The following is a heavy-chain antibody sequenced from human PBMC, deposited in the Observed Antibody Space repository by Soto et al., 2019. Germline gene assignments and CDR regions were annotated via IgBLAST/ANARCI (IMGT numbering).Heavy chain of an antibody. CDR1: GGTFSDYT. CDR3: ARGKDGSDYYFDS. V-gene: IGHV1-69*01. D-gene: IGHD3-22*01. Sequence: QVQLVQSGAEVTKPGSSVKVSCKASGGTFSDYTISWVRQAPGQGLEWMGGIVPIFGKPTYTQKFQGRVTITADESTTTAYMELSSLRSEDTAVYYCARGKDGSDYYFDSWGQGTLVTVSS. J-gene: IGHJ4*02. CDR2: IVPIFGKP.